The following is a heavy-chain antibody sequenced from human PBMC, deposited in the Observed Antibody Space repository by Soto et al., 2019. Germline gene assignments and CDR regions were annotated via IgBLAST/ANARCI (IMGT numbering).Heavy chain of an antibody. V-gene: IGHV4-39*01. CDR3: ARQRIGPGRYCGGHCSQYYFDY. CDR2: IYYSGST. J-gene: IGHJ4*02. D-gene: IGHD2-21*02. CDR1: GGSISSSSYY. Sequence: SETLSLTCTVSGGSISSSSYYWGWIRQPPGKGLEWIGSIYYSGSTYYNPSLKSRVTISVDTSKNQFSLKLSSVTDADTAVYYCARQRIGPGRYCGGHCSQYYFDYWGQGNLVTVSS.